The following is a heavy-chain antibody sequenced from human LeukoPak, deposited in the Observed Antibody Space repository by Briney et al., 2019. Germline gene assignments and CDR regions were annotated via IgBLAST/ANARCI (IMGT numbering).Heavy chain of an antibody. D-gene: IGHD3-10*01. Sequence: SETLSLTCTVSGYSISSGYYWGWIRQPPGKGLEWIGSIYHSGSTYYNPSLKSRVTISVDTSKNQFSLKLSSVTAADTAVYYCARCLPGQAEITMLQNWFDPWGQGTLVTVSS. V-gene: IGHV4-38-2*02. CDR1: GYSISSGYY. CDR2: IYHSGST. CDR3: ARCLPGQAEITMLQNWFDP. J-gene: IGHJ5*02.